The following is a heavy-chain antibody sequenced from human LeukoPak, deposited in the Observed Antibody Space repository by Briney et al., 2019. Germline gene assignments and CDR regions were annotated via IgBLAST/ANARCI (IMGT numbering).Heavy chain of an antibody. V-gene: IGHV4-39*01. D-gene: IGHD3-3*01. CDR1: GGSISSSSYY. Sequence: SETPSLTCTVSGGSISSSSYYWGWIRQPPGKGLEWIGSIYYSGSTYYNPSLKSRVTISVDTSKNQFSLKLSSVTAADTAVYYCARTSYDFWSGYFDYWGQGTLVTVSS. CDR2: IYYSGST. CDR3: ARTSYDFWSGYFDY. J-gene: IGHJ4*02.